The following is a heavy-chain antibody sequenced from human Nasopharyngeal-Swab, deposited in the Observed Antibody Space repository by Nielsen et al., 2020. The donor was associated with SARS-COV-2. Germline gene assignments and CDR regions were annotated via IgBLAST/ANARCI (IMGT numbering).Heavy chain of an antibody. CDR2: INHSGST. Sequence: SETLSLTCAVYGGSFSGYYWSWIRQPPGKGLEWIGEINHSGSTNYNPSLKSRVTISVDTSKNQFSLKLSSVTAADTAVYYCARGIPGGIAAAGESYYFDYWGQGTLVTVSS. CDR3: ARGIPGGIAAAGESYYFDY. V-gene: IGHV4-34*01. D-gene: IGHD6-13*01. CDR1: GGSFSGYY. J-gene: IGHJ4*02.